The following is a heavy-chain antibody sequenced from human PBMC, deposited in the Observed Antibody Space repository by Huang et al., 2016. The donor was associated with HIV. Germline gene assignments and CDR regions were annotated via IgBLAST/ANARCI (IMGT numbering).Heavy chain of an antibody. CDR1: GFTVNSNY. CDR3: ARGRYGTPNA. J-gene: IGHJ5*02. V-gene: IGHV3-53*01. CDR2: LYHGGKA. D-gene: IGHD5-18*01. Sequence: EVPLVESGGGLVQPGGSLRLSCAASGFTVNSNYMTWVRQAPGKGLEWVSLLYHGGKAPYADSVKGRFTISVDISQNTVFLQMSSLRVEDTAVYYCARGRYGTPNAWGQGTLVTVSS.